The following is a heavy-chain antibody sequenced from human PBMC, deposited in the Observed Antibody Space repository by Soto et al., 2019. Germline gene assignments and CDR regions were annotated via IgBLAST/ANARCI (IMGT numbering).Heavy chain of an antibody. V-gene: IGHV3-66*01. CDR1: GFTVSSSY. J-gene: IGHJ4*02. D-gene: IGHD2-8*02. CDR2: LYGGGDT. Sequence: GGSLRLSCAASGFTVSSSYMSWVRQAPGAGLEWVSVLYGGGDTYYADSVKGRFTISRDNSQNTLYLQMNSLRAEDTAVYYCARGTARNRMFDYWGQGTLVTVSS. CDR3: ARGTARNRMFDY.